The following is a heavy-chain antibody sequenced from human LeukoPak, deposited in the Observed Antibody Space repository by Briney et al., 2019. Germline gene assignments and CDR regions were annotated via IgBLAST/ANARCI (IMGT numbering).Heavy chain of an antibody. V-gene: IGHV4-61*08. D-gene: IGHD3-22*01. CDR2: INYSGST. J-gene: IGHJ4*02. Sequence: SETLSLTCTVSGGSISSGGYYWSWIRQHPGKGLEWIGYINYSGSTNYNPSLKSRVTISVDTSKNQLSLKLSSVTAADTAVYYCARILVARFDYWGQGTLVTVSS. CDR1: GGSISSGGYY. CDR3: ARILVARFDY.